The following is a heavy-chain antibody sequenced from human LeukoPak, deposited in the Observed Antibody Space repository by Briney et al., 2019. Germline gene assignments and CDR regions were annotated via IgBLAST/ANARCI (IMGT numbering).Heavy chain of an antibody. CDR1: GYTFTTYV. Sequence: GASVTVSCKASGYTFTTYVITWVRQAPGQGLEWMGWINIYSGNTNYAHKLQGRVTMTTDTSTSTAYMELRSLRSDDTAVYYCARDYWLPKASPYYYGMDVWGQGTTVTVSS. V-gene: IGHV1-18*01. CDR3: ARDYWLPKASPYYYGMDV. J-gene: IGHJ6*02. D-gene: IGHD5-12*01. CDR2: INIYSGNT.